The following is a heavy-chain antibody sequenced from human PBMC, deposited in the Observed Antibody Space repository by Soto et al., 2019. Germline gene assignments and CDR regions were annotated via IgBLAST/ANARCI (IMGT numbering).Heavy chain of an antibody. V-gene: IGHV3-66*01. CDR1: GFTVSNLF. Sequence: EIRLVESGGGLVQPGGSLRLSCAASGFTVSNLFMTWVRQAPGKGLEWVSVISSDGSTYYADSVKGRFTISRDNSKNTLYLERNSLRAGDTAVYYCARDTLGGAYDFRHGGQGTLVTVSS. CDR3: ARDTLGGAYDFRH. J-gene: IGHJ4*02. D-gene: IGHD3-3*01. CDR2: ISSDGST.